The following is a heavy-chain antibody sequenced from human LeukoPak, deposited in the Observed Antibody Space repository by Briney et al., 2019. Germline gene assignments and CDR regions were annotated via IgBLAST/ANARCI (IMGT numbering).Heavy chain of an antibody. CDR3: AKDMATKHPYYYYFYGMDV. D-gene: IGHD5-12*01. Sequence: PGGPLRLSCAASGFTFDDYAMHGVRQAPGKGLEWVSLISWDGSSACYADSVQARFTISRYNSKNSLYMQMNSLRTEDIALYYCAKDMATKHPYYYYFYGMDVWGQGTTVTVSS. J-gene: IGHJ6*02. CDR1: GFTFDDYA. V-gene: IGHV3-43*01. CDR2: ISWDGSSA.